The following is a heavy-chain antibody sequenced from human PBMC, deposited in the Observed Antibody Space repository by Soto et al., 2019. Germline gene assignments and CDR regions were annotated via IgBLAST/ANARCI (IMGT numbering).Heavy chain of an antibody. CDR2: IIPIFGTA. V-gene: IGHV1-69*06. CDR1: GCTVSSYA. D-gene: IGHD3-22*01. J-gene: IGHJ4*02. CDR3: ARDRFRYYDSSGYYYSYYFDY. Sequence: ASVKVSCKASGCTVSSYAISCVRQAPGQVLEWMGGIIPIFGTANYAQKFQGRVTITADKSTSTAYMELSSLRSEDTAVYYCARDRFRYYDSSGYYYSYYFDYWGQGTLVTVSS.